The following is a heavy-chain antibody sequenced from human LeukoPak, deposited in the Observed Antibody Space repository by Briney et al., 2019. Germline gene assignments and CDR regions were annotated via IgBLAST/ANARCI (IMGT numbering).Heavy chain of an antibody. CDR2: ISSSSSTI. D-gene: IGHD1-26*01. CDR3: ARAGYSGSSYNYFDY. J-gene: IGHJ4*02. Sequence: GGSLRLSCAASGFTFSSYEMNWVRQAPGKGLEWVSYISSSSSTIYYADSVKGGFNISRDNAKNSLYLQMNSLRAEDTAVYYCARAGYSGSSYNYFDYWGQGTLVTVPS. CDR1: GFTFSSYE. V-gene: IGHV3-48*03.